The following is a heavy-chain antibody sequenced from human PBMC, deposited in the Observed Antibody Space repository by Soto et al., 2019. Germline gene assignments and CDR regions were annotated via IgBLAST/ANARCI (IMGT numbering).Heavy chain of an antibody. CDR3: TRVYRITMVRGELSEY. V-gene: IGHV1-18*01. Sequence: QVQLVQSGAEVKKPGASVKVSCKASGYTFTSYGISWVRQAPGQGLEWMGWISAYNGNTNYAQKLQGRVTMTTDTSTSTAYMELRSLRSDDTAVYYCTRVYRITMVRGELSEYWGQGTLVTVSS. CDR2: ISAYNGNT. D-gene: IGHD3-10*01. J-gene: IGHJ4*02. CDR1: GYTFTSYG.